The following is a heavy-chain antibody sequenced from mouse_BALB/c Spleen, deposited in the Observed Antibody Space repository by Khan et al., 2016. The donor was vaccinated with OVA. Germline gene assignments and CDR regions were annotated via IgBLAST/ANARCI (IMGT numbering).Heavy chain of an antibody. J-gene: IGHJ3*01. D-gene: IGHD1-1*02. CDR3: TRGGRFAY. CDR2: ISTDYGDA. Sequence: QIQLVQSGAELVRPGVSVKISCTGSGYTFTDYAMHWMKQSHAKTLEWIGVISTDYGDADYNQKFQGKASMTVDKSSSTAYMELARLTSEDSDIYYWTRGGRFAYWGQGTLVTVSA. CDR1: GYTFTDYA. V-gene: IGHV1S137*01.